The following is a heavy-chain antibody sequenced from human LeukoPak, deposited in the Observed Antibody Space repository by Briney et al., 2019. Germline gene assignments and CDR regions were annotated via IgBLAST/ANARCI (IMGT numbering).Heavy chain of an antibody. CDR1: GFTFSSYA. CDR3: VKGSGHQYNWFDP. CDR2: ISSNGGST. V-gene: IGHV3-64D*06. Sequence: GGSLRLSCSASGFTFSSYAMHWVRQAPGKGLEYVSAISSNGGSTYYADSVKGSFTISRDNSKNTLYLQMSSLRAEDTAVYYCVKGSGHQYNWFDPWGQGTLVTVSS. J-gene: IGHJ5*02. D-gene: IGHD6-19*01.